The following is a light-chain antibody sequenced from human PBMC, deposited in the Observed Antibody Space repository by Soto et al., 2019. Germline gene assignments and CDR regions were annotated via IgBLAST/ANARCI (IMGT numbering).Light chain of an antibody. CDR2: GGS. V-gene: IGKV3-20*01. CDR3: QQYVSSPTWT. CDR1: QSVSSSY. J-gene: IGKJ1*01. Sequence: EIVLTQSPGTLSLSPGERATLSCRGSQSVSSSYLAWYQQKPGQAPRLLIYGGSSRATGTPDRFIGSGSGTDYTLTISRLVPADVAVYYCQQYVSSPTWTFGQGTKVEIK.